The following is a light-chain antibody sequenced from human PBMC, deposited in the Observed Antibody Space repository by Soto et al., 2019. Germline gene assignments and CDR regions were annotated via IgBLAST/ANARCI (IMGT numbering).Light chain of an antibody. CDR2: DAS. V-gene: IGKV3-20*01. CDR3: QQSGRSVLT. J-gene: IGKJ4*01. CDR1: QSVSSNY. Sequence: DIVLTQSPGTLSLSPGERATLSCRASQSVSSNYVAWYQQKPGQAPRLLVYDASSRATGIPDRFSGSGSGTDFTLTINRLEPEDFAVYYCQQSGRSVLTFGGGTKVEHK.